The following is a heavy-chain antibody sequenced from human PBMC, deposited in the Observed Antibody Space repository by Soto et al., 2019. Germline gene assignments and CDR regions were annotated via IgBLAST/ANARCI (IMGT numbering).Heavy chain of an antibody. CDR3: ARHGRWLQSEY. CDR1: GGSISSYY. V-gene: IGHV4-59*08. CDR2: IYYSGST. D-gene: IGHD5-12*01. J-gene: IGHJ4*02. Sequence: PSETLSLTCSVSGGSISSYYWSWIRQPPGKGLEWIGYIYYSGSTNYNPSLKSRVTISVDTSKNQFSLKLSSVTAADTAVYYCARHGRWLQSEYWGQGTLVTVSS.